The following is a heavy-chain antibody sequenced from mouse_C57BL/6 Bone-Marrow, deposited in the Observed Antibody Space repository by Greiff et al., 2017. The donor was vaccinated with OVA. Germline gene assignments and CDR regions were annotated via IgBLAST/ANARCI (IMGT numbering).Heavy chain of an antibody. D-gene: IGHD1-1*01. CDR3: TRTPFFTTVVENFDY. Sequence: QVQLKQSGAELVRPGASVTLSCKASGYTFTDYEMHWVKQTPVHGLEWIGAIDPETGGTAYNQKFKGKAILTADKSSSTAYMELRSLTSEDSAVYYCTRTPFFTTVVENFDYWGQGTTLTVSS. CDR2: IDPETGGT. V-gene: IGHV1-15*01. CDR1: GYTFTDYE. J-gene: IGHJ2*01.